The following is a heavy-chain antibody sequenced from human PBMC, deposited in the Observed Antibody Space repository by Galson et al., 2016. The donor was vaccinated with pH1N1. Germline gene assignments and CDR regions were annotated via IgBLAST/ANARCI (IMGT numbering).Heavy chain of an antibody. Sequence: SLRLSCAASNFVFDRYSINWVRQAPGKGLEWVSYISRSSAKKYYADSVKGRFTVYRDNSKNSVYLQMNSLRAEDAAVYYCVRDLNSNDFWSGAFLYWGQGSLVTVSS. D-gene: IGHD3-3*01. CDR1: NFVFDRYS. V-gene: IGHV3-48*04. J-gene: IGHJ4*02. CDR3: VRDLNSNDFWSGAFLY. CDR2: ISRSSAKK.